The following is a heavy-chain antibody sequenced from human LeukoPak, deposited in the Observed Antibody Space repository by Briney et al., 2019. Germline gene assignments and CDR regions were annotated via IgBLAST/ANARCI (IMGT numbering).Heavy chain of an antibody. V-gene: IGHV3-7*01. CDR2: IREDGSEK. Sequence: PGGSLRLSCAASGFKFSSEWMSWVRQALGKGLEWVANIREDGSEKYYVGSVKGRFTISRDNAKNSLYLQMSSLRAEDTAVYYCVRHSSGYSWGQGTLVTVSS. J-gene: IGHJ4*02. CDR1: GFKFSSEW. D-gene: IGHD3-22*01. CDR3: VRHSSGYS.